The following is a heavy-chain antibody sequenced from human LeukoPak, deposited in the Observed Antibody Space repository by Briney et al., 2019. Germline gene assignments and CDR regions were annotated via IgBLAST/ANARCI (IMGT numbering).Heavy chain of an antibody. Sequence: GGSLRLSCAASGFTFSGYAMSWVRQAPGKGLEWVSAISGSGGSTYYADSVKGRFTISRDNSKNTLYLQMNSLRAEDTAVYYCAKARGYCSGGSCGILMDVWGKGTTVTVSS. CDR2: ISGSGGST. J-gene: IGHJ6*03. CDR1: GFTFSGYA. D-gene: IGHD2-15*01. V-gene: IGHV3-23*01. CDR3: AKARGYCSGGSCGILMDV.